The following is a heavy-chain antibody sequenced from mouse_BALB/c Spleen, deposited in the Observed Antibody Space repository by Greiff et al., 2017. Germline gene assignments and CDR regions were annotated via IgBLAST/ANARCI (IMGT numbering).Heavy chain of an antibody. V-gene: IGHV1S34*01. D-gene: IGHD1-1*01. CDR3: ARERHYGTPAMDY. CDR2: ISCYNGAT. Sequence: LVQTGASVKISCKASGYSFTGYYMHWVKQSHGKGLEWIGYISCYNGATSSNQKFKGKATFTVDTSSSTAYMQFNSLTSEDSAVYYCARERHYGTPAMDYWGQGTPVTVSA. CDR1: GYSFTGYY. J-gene: IGHJ4*01.